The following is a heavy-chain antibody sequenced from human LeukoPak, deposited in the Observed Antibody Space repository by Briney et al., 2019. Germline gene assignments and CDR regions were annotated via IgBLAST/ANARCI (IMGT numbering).Heavy chain of an antibody. D-gene: IGHD3-16*01. V-gene: IGHV1-3*01. Sequence: ASVKVSCKASGYTFTRYTMHWVRQAPGQRLEWMGCINAGNGNTRYSQKFQGRVTITRDTSASTAYMELNRLNSEDTAVYYCAHFGGGAFDYWGQGTLVTVSS. CDR3: AHFGGGAFDY. CDR1: GYTFTRYT. CDR2: INAGNGNT. J-gene: IGHJ4*02.